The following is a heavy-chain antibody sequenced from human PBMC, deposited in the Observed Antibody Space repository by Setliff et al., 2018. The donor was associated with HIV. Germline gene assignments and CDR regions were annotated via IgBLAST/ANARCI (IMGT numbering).Heavy chain of an antibody. J-gene: IGHJ5*02. CDR3: ARGWGLWFGQLSILPLDP. CDR1: GYTFPNYD. Sequence: ASVKVSCKASGYTFPNYDINWLRQAPGQGLEWMGRLTPHSGDTISADRFQGRLVMTTNTSTTTAFMELSSLRSDDTALYFCARGWGLWFGQLSILPLDPWGQGTLVTVSS. CDR2: LTPHSGDT. V-gene: IGHV1-8*01. D-gene: IGHD3-10*01.